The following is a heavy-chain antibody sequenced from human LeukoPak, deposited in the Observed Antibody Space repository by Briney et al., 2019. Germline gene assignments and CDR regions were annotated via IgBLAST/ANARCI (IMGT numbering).Heavy chain of an antibody. D-gene: IGHD6-13*01. Sequence: SETLSLTCAVYGGSFSGYYWSWIRQPPGKGLEWIGEINHSGSTNYNPSLKSRVTISVDTSKNQFSLKLSSVTAADTAVYYCAREGSSWHYYYYGMDVWGQGTTVTVSS. CDR3: AREGSSWHYYYYGMDV. CDR1: GGSFSGYY. CDR2: INHSGST. J-gene: IGHJ6*02. V-gene: IGHV4-34*01.